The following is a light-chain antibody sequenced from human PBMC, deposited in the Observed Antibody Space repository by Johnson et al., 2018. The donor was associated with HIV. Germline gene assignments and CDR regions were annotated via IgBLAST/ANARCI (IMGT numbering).Light chain of an antibody. J-gene: IGLJ1*01. V-gene: IGLV1-51*02. Sequence: QSVLTQPPSVSAAPGQKVTISCSGSSSKIGNNYVSWYQQLPGTAPKLLIYENDKRPSGIPDRFSGSKSGMSATLAITGLQTGDEADYYCGTWDTSLNAFVLGTGTSVIVL. CDR2: END. CDR1: SSKIGNNY. CDR3: GTWDTSLNAFV.